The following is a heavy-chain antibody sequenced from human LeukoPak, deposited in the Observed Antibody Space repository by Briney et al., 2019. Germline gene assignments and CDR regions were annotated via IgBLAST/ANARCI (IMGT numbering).Heavy chain of an antibody. J-gene: IGHJ6*02. Sequence: KASETLSLTCTVSGGSISSYYWSWIRQPPGKGLEWIGCIYYSGSANYNPSLKSRVTISVDTSKNQFSLKLSSVTAADTAVYYCARVGPTTAYYYYYGMDVWGQGTTVTVSS. CDR3: ARVGPTTAYYYYYGMDV. CDR1: GGSISSYY. CDR2: IYYSGSA. V-gene: IGHV4-59*01. D-gene: IGHD4-17*01.